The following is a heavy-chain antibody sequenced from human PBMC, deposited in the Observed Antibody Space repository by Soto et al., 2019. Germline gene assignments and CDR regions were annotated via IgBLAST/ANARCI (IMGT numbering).Heavy chain of an antibody. Sequence: ASVKVSCKASGYTFTSYAMHWVRQAPGQRLEWMGWINAGNGNTKYSQKFQGRVTITRDTSASTAYMELSSLRSEDTAVYYCAREGWFGDLPPVGIDYWGQGTLVPVSS. CDR1: GYTFTSYA. CDR2: INAGNGNT. J-gene: IGHJ4*02. V-gene: IGHV1-3*01. CDR3: AREGWFGDLPPVGIDY. D-gene: IGHD3-10*01.